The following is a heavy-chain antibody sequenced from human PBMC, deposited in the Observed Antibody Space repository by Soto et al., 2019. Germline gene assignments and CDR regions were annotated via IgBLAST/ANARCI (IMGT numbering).Heavy chain of an antibody. CDR3: VKDEGIHAMGV. CDR2: ITSSGSYV. D-gene: IGHD3-3*02. J-gene: IGHJ6*02. Sequence: LGKGLEWVASITSSGSYVYYADSVKGRFSASRDNAKNSLSLQMDSLRPDDTSIYFCVKDEGIHAMGVSGEATTVTLS. V-gene: IGHV3-21*01.